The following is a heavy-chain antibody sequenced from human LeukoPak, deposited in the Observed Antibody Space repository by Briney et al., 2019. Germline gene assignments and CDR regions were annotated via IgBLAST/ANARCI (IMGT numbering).Heavy chain of an antibody. CDR2: ISSSSTYI. Sequence: GGSLRLSCAASGFTFSSYSMNWVRQAPGKELEWVSSISSSSTYIYYADSVKGRFTISRDNAKNSLYLQMNSLRAEDTAVYYCARDLAVVTPGFWSDYWGQGTLVTVSS. V-gene: IGHV3-21*01. CDR1: GFTFSSYS. CDR3: ARDLAVVTPGFWSDY. D-gene: IGHD4-23*01. J-gene: IGHJ4*02.